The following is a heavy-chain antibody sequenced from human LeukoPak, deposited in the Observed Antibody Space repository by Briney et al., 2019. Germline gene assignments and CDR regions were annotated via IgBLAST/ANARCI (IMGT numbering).Heavy chain of an antibody. CDR2: INEGGST. Sequence: GGSLRLSCAVSGFTFSNYLMHWVRQAPGKGLVWVSRINEGGSTNYADSVKGRFTISRDNGKNTVYLQMNSLRAEGTAVYFCARAPSGWYASDFWGQGTLVTVSS. CDR1: GFTFSNYL. V-gene: IGHV3-74*01. J-gene: IGHJ4*02. D-gene: IGHD6-19*01. CDR3: ARAPSGWYASDF.